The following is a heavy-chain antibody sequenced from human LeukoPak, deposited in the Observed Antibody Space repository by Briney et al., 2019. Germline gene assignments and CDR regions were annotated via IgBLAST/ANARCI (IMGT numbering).Heavy chain of an antibody. V-gene: IGHV3-33*01. CDR2: IWYDGSNK. CDR3: ARDWMGDY. CDR1: GFTFNNYG. D-gene: IGHD2-2*03. J-gene: IGHJ4*02. Sequence: PGGSLRLPCAASGFTFNNYGMHWVRQAPGKGLDWVAVIWYDGSNKYYADSVKGRFTISRDNSKNTLYLQMNSLRAEDTAVYYCARDWMGDYWGQGTLVTVSS.